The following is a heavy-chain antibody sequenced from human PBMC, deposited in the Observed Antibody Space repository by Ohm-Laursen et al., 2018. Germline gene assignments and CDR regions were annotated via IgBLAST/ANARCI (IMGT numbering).Heavy chain of an antibody. J-gene: IGHJ4*02. D-gene: IGHD6-13*01. Sequence: SLRLSCAASGFTFSRYGTSWVRQAPGKGLEWVSGISGSGGNTYYADSVKGRFTISRDNSKNTLYLQMNSLRAEDTAVYYCAKDYSSGDYFDYWGQGTLVTVSS. V-gene: IGHV3-23*01. CDR1: GFTFSRYG. CDR2: ISGSGGNT. CDR3: AKDYSSGDYFDY.